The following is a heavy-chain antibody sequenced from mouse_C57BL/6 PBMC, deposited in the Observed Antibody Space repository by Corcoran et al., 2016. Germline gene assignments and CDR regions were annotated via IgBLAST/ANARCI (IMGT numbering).Heavy chain of an antibody. CDR1: GYTFTSYD. J-gene: IGHJ4*01. Sequence: QVQLQQSGPELVKPGASVKLSCKASGYTFTSYDINWVKQRPGQGLEWIGWIYPRDGSTKYNEKFKGKATLTVDTSSSKAYMELHSLTSEDSAVYVCARDYYGSSYVGYAMDYWGQGTSVTVSS. CDR2: IYPRDGST. CDR3: ARDYYGSSYVGYAMDY. V-gene: IGHV1-85*01. D-gene: IGHD1-1*01.